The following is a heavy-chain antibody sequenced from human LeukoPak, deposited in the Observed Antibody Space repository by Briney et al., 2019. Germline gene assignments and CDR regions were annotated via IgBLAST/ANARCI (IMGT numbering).Heavy chain of an antibody. CDR3: AKCAKGRGGGSCSRFDY. Sequence: ASVKVSCKASGYTFTSYGISWVRQAPGQGLEWMGWISAYNGNTNYAQKLQGRVTMTTDTSTSTAYMELRSLRSDDTAVYYCAKCAKGRGGGSCSRFDYWGQGTLVTVSS. V-gene: IGHV1-18*01. CDR2: ISAYNGNT. D-gene: IGHD2-15*01. J-gene: IGHJ4*02. CDR1: GYTFTSYG.